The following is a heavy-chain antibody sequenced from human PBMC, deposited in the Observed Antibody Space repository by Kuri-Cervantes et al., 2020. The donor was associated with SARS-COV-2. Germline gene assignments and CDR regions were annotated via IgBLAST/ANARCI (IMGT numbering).Heavy chain of an antibody. CDR3: AHTVVHGITIFGVVIIPVFDY. D-gene: IGHD3-3*01. J-gene: IGHJ4*02. CDR1: GFALNTSGLC. Sequence: SGPTLAKPTQTLTLTCTFSGFALNTSGLCVSWIRQPPGKALEWLARINWDDDKCYRTSLKTRLTISKDTSKNQVLLTMINMDRVDTATYYCAHTVVHGITIFGVVIIPVFDYWGQGTLVTVSS. V-gene: IGHV2-70*12. CDR2: INWDDDK.